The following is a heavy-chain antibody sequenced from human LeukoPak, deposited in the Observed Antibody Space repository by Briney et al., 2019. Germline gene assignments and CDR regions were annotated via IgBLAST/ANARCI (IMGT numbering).Heavy chain of an antibody. J-gene: IGHJ3*02. D-gene: IGHD3-10*01. CDR1: GYTFTSYG. Sequence: ASVKVSCKASGYTFTSYGISWVRQAPAQGLEWMGWISAYNGNTNYAQKLQGRVTMTTDTSTSTAYMELRSLRSDDTAVYYCARDYYGSGSYLEDAFDIWGQGTMVTVSS. CDR3: ARDYYGSGSYLEDAFDI. CDR2: ISAYNGNT. V-gene: IGHV1-18*01.